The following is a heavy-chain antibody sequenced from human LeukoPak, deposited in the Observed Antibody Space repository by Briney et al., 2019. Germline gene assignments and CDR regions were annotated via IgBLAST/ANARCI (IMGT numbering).Heavy chain of an antibody. Sequence: HPGGSLRLSCVASGFTFRTDWMSWVRQAPGKGLEWVSAIGGSGERTYYPDSAKGRFTISRDNSRNTLYLQMNSLRAEDTAVYYCARASSSTTEGDYWGQGTLVTVSS. CDR3: ARASSSTTEGDY. J-gene: IGHJ4*02. CDR1: GFTFRTDW. V-gene: IGHV3-23*01. D-gene: IGHD2-2*01. CDR2: IGGSGERT.